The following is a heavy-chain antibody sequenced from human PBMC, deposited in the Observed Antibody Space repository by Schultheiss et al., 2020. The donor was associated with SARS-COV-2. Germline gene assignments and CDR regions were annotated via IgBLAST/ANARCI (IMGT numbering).Heavy chain of an antibody. CDR1: GGTFITSP. V-gene: IGHV1-69*05. D-gene: IGHD3-22*01. J-gene: IGHJ6*02. Sequence: SVKVSCKASGGTFITSPMSWVRQAHGQGLEWMGRIIPIFGTANYAQNVQGRVTVTTDTSTSTASMELRSLRSDDTAIYYCARSYYYDRVRGDYYYYGMDVWGQETTVTGSS. CDR3: ARSYYYDRVRGDYYYYGMDV. CDR2: IIPIFGTA.